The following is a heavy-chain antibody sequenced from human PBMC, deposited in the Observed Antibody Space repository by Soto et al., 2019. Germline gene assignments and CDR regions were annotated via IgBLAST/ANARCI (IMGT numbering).Heavy chain of an antibody. CDR2: ISFDGTNK. J-gene: IGHJ6*01. CDR1: GFIFSSYA. V-gene: IGHV3-30-3*01. D-gene: IGHD3-9*01. Sequence: QPGGYLRLSCAASGFIFSSYAMHWVRQAPGKGLEWVAVISFDGTNKYYADSVKGRFTVSRDNSRNTLYLQMNSLTTEDTAVYYXXXRGSGYDLFTGQYFYYSY. CDR3: XXRGSGYDLFTGQYFYYSY.